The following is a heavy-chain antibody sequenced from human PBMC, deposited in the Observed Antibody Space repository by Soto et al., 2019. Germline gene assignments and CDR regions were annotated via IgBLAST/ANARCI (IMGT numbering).Heavy chain of an antibody. J-gene: IGHJ2*01. CDR2: ISGAGGST. Sequence: EVQLLESGGGLVQPGGSLRLSCAASQFTFSYYAMGWVRQAPGKGLEWVSLISGAGGSTNYAESVKGRFAISRDNSENTLYLQMNSLSAEDTAVYYCAKGRPPFDLWGRGTLVIVSS. D-gene: IGHD6-6*01. CDR3: AKGRPPFDL. V-gene: IGHV3-23*01. CDR1: QFTFSYYA.